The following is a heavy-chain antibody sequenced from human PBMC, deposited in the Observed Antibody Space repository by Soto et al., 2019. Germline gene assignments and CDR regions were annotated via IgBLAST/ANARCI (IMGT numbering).Heavy chain of an antibody. V-gene: IGHV3-48*03. J-gene: IGHJ4*02. Sequence: GGSLRLSCAASGFTFSSYEMNWVRQAPGKTLEWVSYISSGGDSSYYADSVKGRFTISRDNAKNSPSLQMNSLRVEDTAVYYCARVYCSTTTCHVQAFDSWGQGTLVTVSS. CDR3: ARVYCSTTTCHVQAFDS. D-gene: IGHD2-2*01. CDR1: GFTFSSYE. CDR2: ISSGGDSS.